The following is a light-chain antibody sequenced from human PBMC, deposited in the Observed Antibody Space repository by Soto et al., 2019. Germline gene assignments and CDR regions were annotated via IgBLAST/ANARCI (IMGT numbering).Light chain of an antibody. CDR2: GAS. CDR1: QGVRNA. CDR3: QQFNSYPLT. J-gene: IGKJ4*01. V-gene: IGKV1-16*01. Sequence: DIPMTQSPSSLSASVGDRVTITCRASQGVRNALAWYQQKPGEAPKSLIYGASNLQSGVPSRFSGTGSGTDFTLTISSLQPEDFATYYCQQFNSYPLTFGGGTKVEIK.